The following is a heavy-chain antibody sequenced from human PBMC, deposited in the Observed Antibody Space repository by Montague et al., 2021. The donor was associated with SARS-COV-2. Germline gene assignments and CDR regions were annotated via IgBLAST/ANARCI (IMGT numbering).Heavy chain of an antibody. CDR3: ASMVRAQVYYFDY. CDR2: IFYSGST. V-gene: IGHV4-39*01. CDR1: GGSISSSSYY. D-gene: IGHD3-10*01. J-gene: IGHJ4*02. Sequence: ETLSLTCTVSGGSISSSSYYRGWIRQPPGKGLEWIGSIFYSGSTDYNPSLKSRVTISVDTSKNQFSLKLSSVTAADTAVYYCASMVRAQVYYFDYWGQGTLVTVSS.